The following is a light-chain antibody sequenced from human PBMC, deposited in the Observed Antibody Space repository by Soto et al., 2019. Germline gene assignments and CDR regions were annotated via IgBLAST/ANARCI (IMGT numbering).Light chain of an antibody. CDR3: QQYGSSPLYT. CDR2: GAS. CDR1: QSVSRSD. V-gene: IGKV3-20*01. J-gene: IGKJ2*01. Sequence: EIVLTQSPGTLSLSPGDRATLSCRASQSVSRSDFAWYQQKAAQAPRLLIYGASSRATGIPDRFSGSGSGTDFTLTISRLEPEYFAVYYCQQYGSSPLYTFGQGTKLEI.